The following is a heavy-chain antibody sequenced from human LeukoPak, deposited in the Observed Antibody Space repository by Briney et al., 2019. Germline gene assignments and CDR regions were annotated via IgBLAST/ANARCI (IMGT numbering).Heavy chain of an antibody. CDR1: GFTFSSYG. CDR3: AKASDPGYIDY. CDR2: ISYDGSNK. V-gene: IGHV3-30*18. Sequence: PGRSLRLSCAASGFTFSSYGMHWVRQAPGKGLEWVAVISYDGSNKYYADSVKGRFTISRDNSKNTLYLQTNSLRAEDTAVYYCAKASDPGYIDYWGQGTLVTVSS. D-gene: IGHD6-13*01. J-gene: IGHJ4*02.